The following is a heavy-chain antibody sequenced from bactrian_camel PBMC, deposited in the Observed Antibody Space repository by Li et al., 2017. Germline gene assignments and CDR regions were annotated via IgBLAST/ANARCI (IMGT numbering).Heavy chain of an antibody. D-gene: IGHD3*01. CDR3: AAGSGVSGLSCTYRPRYTY. J-gene: IGHJ4*01. Sequence: VQLVESGGGSVQAGGSLRLSCAASESAYAIVGRWMMGWYRQAPGKEREFVSSIGPDGTTAYADSVKGRFTISQDNAKNTVYLQMNSLKTEDTAMYYCAAGSGVSGLSCTYRPRYTYWGQGTQVTVS. CDR1: ESAYAIVGRWM. V-gene: IGHV3S55*01. CDR2: IGPDGTT.